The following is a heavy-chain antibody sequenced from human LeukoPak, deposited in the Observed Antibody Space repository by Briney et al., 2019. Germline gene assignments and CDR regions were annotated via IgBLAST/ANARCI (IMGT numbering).Heavy chain of an antibody. Sequence: GGSLRLSCAASGFTFSGYPIHWVRQAPGKGLEWVAVISYDGSNKYYADSVKGQFTISRDNSKNTLYLQMNSLRAEDTALYYCAKNLLSLWLIDNWGQGTLVTVSS. CDR3: AKNLLSLWLIDN. V-gene: IGHV3-30-3*02. CDR2: ISYDGSNK. CDR1: GFTFSGYP. J-gene: IGHJ4*02. D-gene: IGHD2-21*01.